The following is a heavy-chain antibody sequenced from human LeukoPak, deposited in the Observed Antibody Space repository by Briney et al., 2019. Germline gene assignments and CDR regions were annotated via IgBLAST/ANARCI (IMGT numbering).Heavy chain of an antibody. V-gene: IGHV3-74*01. CDR2: INNDGTTT. CDR3: AREGTYFFDTSGYHDAFDI. CDR1: GFTFSSYW. D-gene: IGHD3-22*01. J-gene: IGHJ3*02. Sequence: GGSLRLSCAASGFTFSSYWMYWVRQAPGKGLVWVSRINNDGTTTNFADSVKGRFTISRDSSKNTLYLQMNSLRAEDTAIYYCAREGTYFFDTSGYHDAFDIWGQGTMVTVSS.